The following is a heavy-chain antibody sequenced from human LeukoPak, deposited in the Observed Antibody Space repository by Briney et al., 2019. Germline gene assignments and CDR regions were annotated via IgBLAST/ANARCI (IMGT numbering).Heavy chain of an antibody. V-gene: IGHV3-23*01. D-gene: IGHD3-22*01. J-gene: IGHJ4*02. CDR3: AKPPAYYYDSSGYSPFDY. CDR1: GFTFSSYA. CDR2: ISGSGGST. Sequence: QPGGSLRLSCAASGFTFSSYAMSWVRQAPGKGLEWVSAISGSGGSTYYADSVKGRFTISRDNSKNTLYLQMNSLRAEDTAVYYCAKPPAYYYDSSGYSPFDYWGQGTLVTVSS.